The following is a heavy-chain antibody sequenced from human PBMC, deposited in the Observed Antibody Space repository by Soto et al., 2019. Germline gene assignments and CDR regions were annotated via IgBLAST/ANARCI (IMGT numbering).Heavy chain of an antibody. CDR1: GYIFTSYG. D-gene: IGHD3-9*01. V-gene: IGHV1-18*01. CDR3: ARIDILTYAFDI. J-gene: IGHJ3*02. CDR2: ISAYNGNT. Sequence: ASVKVSCKASGYIFTSYGISWVRQAPGQGLEWMGWISAYNGNTNYAQKLQGRVTMTTDTSTSTAYMELRSLRSDDTAVYYCARIDILTYAFDIWGQGTMVTVSS.